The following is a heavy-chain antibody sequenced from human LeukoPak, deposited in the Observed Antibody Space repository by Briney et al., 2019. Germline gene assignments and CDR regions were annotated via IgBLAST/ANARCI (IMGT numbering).Heavy chain of an antibody. J-gene: IGHJ4*02. CDR2: IYYSGST. Sequence: SETLSLTCTVSGGSISSGGYYWNWIRQHPGKGLEWIGYIYYSGSTYYNPSLKSRVTISVDTSKNQFSLKLSSVTAADTAVYYCARGKSGYYSTKRPPGLYFDYWGQGTLVTVSS. V-gene: IGHV4-31*03. CDR3: ARGKSGYYSTKRPPGLYFDY. D-gene: IGHD3-3*01. CDR1: GGSISSGGYY.